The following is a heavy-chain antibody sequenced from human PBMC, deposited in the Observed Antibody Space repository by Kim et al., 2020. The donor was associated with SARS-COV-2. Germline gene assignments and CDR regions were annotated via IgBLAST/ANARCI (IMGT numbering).Heavy chain of an antibody. CDR1: GGSISSYY. V-gene: IGHV4-59*08. CDR3: ARQDITMIDY. J-gene: IGHJ4*02. Sequence: SETLSLTCTVSGGSISSYYWSWIRQPPGKGLEWIGYIYYSGSTNYNPSLKSRVTISVDTSKNQFSLKLSSVTAADTAVYYCARQDITMIDYWGQGTLVTVSS. CDR2: IYYSGST. D-gene: IGHD3-22*01.